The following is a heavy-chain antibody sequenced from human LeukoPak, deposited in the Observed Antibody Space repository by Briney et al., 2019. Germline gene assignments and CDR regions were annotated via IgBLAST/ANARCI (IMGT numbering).Heavy chain of an antibody. D-gene: IGHD3-22*01. CDR2: ISYDGSNK. CDR1: GSTFSSYA. V-gene: IGHV3-30*01. CDR3: ARETGAAYDSSGYPY. Sequence: GESLKISCAASGSTFSSYAMHWVRQAPGKGLEWVAVISYDGSNKYYADSVKGRFTISRDNSKNTLYLQMNSLRAEDTAVYYCARETGAAYDSSGYPYWGQGTLVTVSS. J-gene: IGHJ4*02.